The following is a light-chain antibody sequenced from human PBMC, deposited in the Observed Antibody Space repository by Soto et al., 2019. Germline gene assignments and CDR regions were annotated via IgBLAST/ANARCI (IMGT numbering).Light chain of an antibody. Sequence: SYELTQPPSVSVAPGKTARITCGGNNIGSKSVHWYQQKPGQAPVLVIYYDSDRPSGIPERFSGSNSGNTATLTISRVEAGDEADDYCQVWDSSSEWVFGGGTQLTVL. CDR3: QVWDSSSEWV. J-gene: IGLJ3*02. V-gene: IGLV3-21*04. CDR2: YDS. CDR1: NIGSKS.